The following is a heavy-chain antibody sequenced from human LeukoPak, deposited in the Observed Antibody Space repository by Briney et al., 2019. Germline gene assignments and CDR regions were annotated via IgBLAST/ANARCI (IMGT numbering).Heavy chain of an antibody. CDR3: ARGDVMVYAPWAY. D-gene: IGHD2-8*01. CDR1: GVAFSSDS. Sequence: PGGSLSLSCAVSGVAFSSDSMNWVRQAPGKGLGWGSYISSSSSTIYYAASVKGRFTISRHNAKNSLYLQMNSLRAEDTAVYYCARGDVMVYAPWAYWGQGTLVTVSS. V-gene: IGHV3-48*01. J-gene: IGHJ4*02. CDR2: ISSSSSTI.